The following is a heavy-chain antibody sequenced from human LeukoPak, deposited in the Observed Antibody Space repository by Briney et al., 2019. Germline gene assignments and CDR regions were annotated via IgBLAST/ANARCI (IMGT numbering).Heavy chain of an antibody. V-gene: IGHV1-2*02. CDR1: GYTFTGYY. D-gene: IGHD1-26*01. CDR2: INPNSGGT. Sequence: ASVKVSCKASGYTFTGYYMHWVRQAPGQGLEWMGWINPNSGGTNYAQKFQGRVTMTRDTSISTAYMELSRLRSDDTAVYYCAREPWDSNAFDIWGQGTMVTVSS. CDR3: AREPWDSNAFDI. J-gene: IGHJ3*02.